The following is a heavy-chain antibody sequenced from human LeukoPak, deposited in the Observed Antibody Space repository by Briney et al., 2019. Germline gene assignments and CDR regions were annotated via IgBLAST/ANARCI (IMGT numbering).Heavy chain of an antibody. J-gene: IGHJ4*02. V-gene: IGHV4-59*01. Sequence: SETLSLTCTVSGGSISSYYWSWIRQAPGKGLEWIGYIYYSGSAKYTPSLKSRVTISVDASKTQFSLKLNSVPAADTAVYYCARGSRELYYFDYWGQGTLVTVSS. CDR2: IYYSGSA. D-gene: IGHD1-7*01. CDR1: GGSISSYY. CDR3: ARGSRELYYFDY.